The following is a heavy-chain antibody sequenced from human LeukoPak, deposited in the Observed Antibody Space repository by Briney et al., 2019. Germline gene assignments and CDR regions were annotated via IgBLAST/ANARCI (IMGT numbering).Heavy chain of an antibody. Sequence: SQTLSLTCAVSGGSISSGGYSWSWIRQPLGKGLEWIGRIYTSGSTNYNPSLKSRVTISVDTSKNQFSLKLSSVTAADTAVYYCARDGYSSEDAFDIWGQGTMVTVSS. J-gene: IGHJ3*02. V-gene: IGHV4-61*02. CDR1: GGSISSGGYS. CDR3: ARDGYSSEDAFDI. CDR2: IYTSGST. D-gene: IGHD6-25*01.